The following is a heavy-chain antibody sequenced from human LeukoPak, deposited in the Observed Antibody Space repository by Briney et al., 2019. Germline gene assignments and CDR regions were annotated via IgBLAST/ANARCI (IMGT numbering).Heavy chain of an antibody. V-gene: IGHV3-11*01. J-gene: IGHJ6*02. CDR3: TTDGAARARSYYYYGMDV. CDR2: ISSSGSTI. Sequence: GGSLRLSCAASGFTFSDYYMSWIRQAPGKGLEWVSYISSSGSTIYYADSVKGRFTISRDNAKNSLYLQMNSLKTEDTAVYYCTTDGAARARSYYYYGMDVWGQGTTVTVSS. CDR1: GFTFSDYY. D-gene: IGHD5-18*01.